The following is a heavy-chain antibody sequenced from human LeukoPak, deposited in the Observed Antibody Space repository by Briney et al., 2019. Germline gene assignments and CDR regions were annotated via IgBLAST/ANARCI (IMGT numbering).Heavy chain of an antibody. Sequence: SETLSLTCAVSGGSISSGGYSWSWIRQPPGKGLEWIGEINHSGSTNYNPSLKSRVTISVDTSKNQFSLKLGSVTAADTAVYYCARGPYDFWSGYHFDYWGQGTLVTVSS. CDR3: ARGPYDFWSGYHFDY. J-gene: IGHJ4*02. V-gene: IGHV4-34*01. CDR1: GGSISSGGYS. CDR2: INHSGST. D-gene: IGHD3-3*01.